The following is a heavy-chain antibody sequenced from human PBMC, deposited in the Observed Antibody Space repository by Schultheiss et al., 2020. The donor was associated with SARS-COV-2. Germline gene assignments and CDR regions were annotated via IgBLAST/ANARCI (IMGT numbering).Heavy chain of an antibody. V-gene: IGHV4-30-2*01. CDR3: ARKAWGDGMDV. CDR1: GGSISSGGYS. J-gene: IGHJ6*02. CDR2: IYHSGST. Sequence: SETLSLTCAVSGGSISSGGYSWSWIRQPPGKGLEWIGYIYHSGSTYYNPSLKSRVTISVDRSKNQFSLKLSSVTAADTAVYYCARKAWGDGMDVWGQGTTVTVSS. D-gene: IGHD7-27*01.